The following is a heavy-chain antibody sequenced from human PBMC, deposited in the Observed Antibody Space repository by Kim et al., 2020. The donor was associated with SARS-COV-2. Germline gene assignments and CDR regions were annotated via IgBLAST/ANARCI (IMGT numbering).Heavy chain of an antibody. V-gene: IGHV3-74*03. D-gene: IGHD6-6*01. Sequence: GGSLRLSCAASGITLTGDWMHWVRQAPGKGLVWVSRINNEGTTTMYAEAVKGRFSISRDNAKNTLYLQMTSLRAEDTAVYYRARVWGYAGAALHYAMDV. CDR2: INNEGTTT. CDR3: ARVWGYAGAALHYAMDV. J-gene: IGHJ6*01. CDR1: GITLTGDW.